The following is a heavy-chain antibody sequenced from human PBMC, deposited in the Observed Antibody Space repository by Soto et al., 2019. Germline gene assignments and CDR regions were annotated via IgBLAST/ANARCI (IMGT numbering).Heavy chain of an antibody. CDR3: AREGGLGYCSSTSCYTSNWFDP. D-gene: IGHD2-2*02. Sequence: TLSLTCAISGDSVSSNSAAWNWIRQSPSRGLEWLGRTYYRSKWYNDYAVSVKSRITINPDTSKNQFSLQLNSVTPEDTAVYYCAREGGLGYCSSTSCYTSNWFDPWGQGTLVTVSS. CDR1: GDSVSSNSAA. CDR2: TYYRSKWYN. J-gene: IGHJ5*02. V-gene: IGHV6-1*01.